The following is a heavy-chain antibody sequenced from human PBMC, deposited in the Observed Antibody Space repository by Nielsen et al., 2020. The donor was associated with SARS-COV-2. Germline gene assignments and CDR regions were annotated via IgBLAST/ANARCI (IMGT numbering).Heavy chain of an antibody. D-gene: IGHD3-22*01. CDR3: ARTYYYDSSGLTY. CDR2: INHSGST. J-gene: IGHJ4*02. Sequence: SETLSLTCAVYGGSFSGYYWSWIRQPPGKGLEWIGEINHSGSTNYNPSLKSRVTISVDKSKNQFSLKLSSVTAADTAVYYCARTYYYDSSGLTYWGQGTLVTVSS. V-gene: IGHV4-34*01. CDR1: GGSFSGYY.